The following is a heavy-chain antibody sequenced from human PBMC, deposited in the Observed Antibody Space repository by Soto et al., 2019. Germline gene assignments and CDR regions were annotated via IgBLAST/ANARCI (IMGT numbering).Heavy chain of an antibody. J-gene: IGHJ6*02. CDR3: ARGEGQFYYYYGMNV. V-gene: IGHV1-69*13. CDR1: GVTFSSYA. CDR2: IIPIFGTA. Sequence: GSSVKVSCTASGVTFSSYAISWVRQAPGQGLEWMGGIIPIFGTANYAQKFQGRVTITADESTSTAYMELSSLRSEDTAVYYCARGEGQFYYYYGMNVWGQGTKVTRLL.